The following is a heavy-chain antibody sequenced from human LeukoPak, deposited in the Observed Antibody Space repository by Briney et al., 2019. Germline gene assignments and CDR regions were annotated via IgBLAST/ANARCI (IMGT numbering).Heavy chain of an antibody. CDR3: AKGRYSSGPDAFDI. J-gene: IGHJ3*02. D-gene: IGHD6-19*01. Sequence: PGGSLRLSRAPSGFTFSRYVMHWVRQAPGKGLEWVAVIWYDGSNKYYADSVKGRFTFSRDNSKNTLYLQMNSLRAEDTAVYYCAKGRYSSGPDAFDIWGEGTMVSVSS. CDR1: GFTFSRYV. CDR2: IWYDGSNK. V-gene: IGHV3-33*06.